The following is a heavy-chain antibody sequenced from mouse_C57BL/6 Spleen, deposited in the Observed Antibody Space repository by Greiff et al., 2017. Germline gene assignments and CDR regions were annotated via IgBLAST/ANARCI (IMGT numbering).Heavy chain of an antibody. CDR3: ARGDDYDEDAMDY. CDR1: GYTFTSYW. V-gene: IGHV1-64*01. CDR2: IHPNSGST. D-gene: IGHD2-4*01. J-gene: IGHJ4*01. Sequence: QVQLQQPGAELVKPGASVKLSCKASGYTFTSYWMHWVKQRPGQGLEWIGMIHPNSGSTNYNENFKSKATLTVDKSSSTAYMQLSSLTSEDSAVYYCARGDDYDEDAMDYWGQGTSVTVSS.